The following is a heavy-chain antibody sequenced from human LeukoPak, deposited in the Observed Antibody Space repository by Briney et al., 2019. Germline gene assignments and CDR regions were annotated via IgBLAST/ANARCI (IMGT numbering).Heavy chain of an antibody. J-gene: IGHJ4*02. V-gene: IGHV3-30*18. CDR3: AKDFNSFGESISIDY. CDR1: GFTFSSYG. D-gene: IGHD3-10*01. CDR2: ISYDGSNK. Sequence: PGRSLRLSCAASGFTFSSYGMHWVRQAPGKGLEWVAVISYDGSNKYYADSVKGRFTISRDNSKNTLYLQMNSLRAEDTAVYYCAKDFNSFGESISIDYWGQGTLVTVSS.